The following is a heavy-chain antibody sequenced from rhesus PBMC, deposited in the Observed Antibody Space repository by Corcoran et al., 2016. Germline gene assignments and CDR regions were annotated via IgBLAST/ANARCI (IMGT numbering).Heavy chain of an antibody. CDR2: INGNVART. J-gene: IGHJ5-1*01. CDR3: AIGGTVSILVVDRGDV. V-gene: IGHV4-80*01. D-gene: IGHD3-40*01. CDR1: GASISRYW. Sequence: VQLQESGPGLVKPSETLSLTCSVSGASISRYWWNWIRQPPGKTLEWIGEINGNVARTNSHPTGKSRVTISGYTSMTQFSLKLCSGTASDPAVYYCAIGGTVSILVVDRGDVWGPGVLVTVSS.